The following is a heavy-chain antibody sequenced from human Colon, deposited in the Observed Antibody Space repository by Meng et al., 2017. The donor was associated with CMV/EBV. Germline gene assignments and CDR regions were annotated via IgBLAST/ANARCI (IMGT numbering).Heavy chain of an antibody. CDR3: ASYGSGTSSIFDY. V-gene: IGHV1-2*06. CDR2: INRKSGGY. J-gene: IGHJ4*02. CDR1: GHDLADYD. D-gene: IGHD3-10*01. Sequence: KASGHDLADYDMHWVRQAPGQGAEWMGRINRKSGGYNNAEKFQGRDTLTRDTSINTDYMELSSLRSDDTAVYYCASYGSGTSSIFDYWGQGTLVTVSS.